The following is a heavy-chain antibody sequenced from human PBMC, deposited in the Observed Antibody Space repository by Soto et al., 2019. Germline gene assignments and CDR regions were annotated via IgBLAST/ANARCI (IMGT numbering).Heavy chain of an antibody. CDR1: GFTFSRPC. CDR2: IGPDGSTT. J-gene: IGHJ4*02. Sequence: PDGSLSLSCAASGFTFSRPCIKWVRQAPGKGRVWVSHIGPDGSTTSDADSVQGRSTISRDNARNTLYLQMNSLRDEDTAVYYCARDTNWSYDYSGQGILVTFSS. CDR3: ARDTNWSYDY. D-gene: IGHD1-1*01. V-gene: IGHV3-74*01.